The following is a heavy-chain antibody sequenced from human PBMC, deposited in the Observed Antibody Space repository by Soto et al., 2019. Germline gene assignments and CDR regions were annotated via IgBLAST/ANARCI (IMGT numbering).Heavy chain of an antibody. Sequence: QVQLVQSGAEVKKPGASVKVSCKASGYTFTSYYMHWVRQAPGQGLEWMGIINPSGGSTSYAQKXQGRVTMTRDXXTXTXXMELSSLRSEDTAVYYCARGTGRTYYYDSSDAFDIWGQGTMVTVSS. CDR3: ARGTGRTYYYDSSDAFDI. J-gene: IGHJ3*02. D-gene: IGHD3-22*01. V-gene: IGHV1-46*03. CDR2: INPSGGST. CDR1: GYTFTSYY.